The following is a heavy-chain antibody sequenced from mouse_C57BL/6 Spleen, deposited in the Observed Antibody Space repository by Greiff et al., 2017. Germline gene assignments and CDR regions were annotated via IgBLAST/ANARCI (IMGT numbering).Heavy chain of an antibody. Sequence: QVQLQQPGAELVKPGASVKMSCKASGYTFTSYWMQWVKQRPGQGLEWIGEIDPSDSYTNYNQKFKGKATLTVDTSSSTAYMQLSSLPSEDSAVYYCARGYYGSFDYWGQGTTLTVSS. CDR3: ARGYYGSFDY. CDR1: GYTFTSYW. CDR2: IDPSDSYT. J-gene: IGHJ2*01. D-gene: IGHD1-1*01. V-gene: IGHV1-50*01.